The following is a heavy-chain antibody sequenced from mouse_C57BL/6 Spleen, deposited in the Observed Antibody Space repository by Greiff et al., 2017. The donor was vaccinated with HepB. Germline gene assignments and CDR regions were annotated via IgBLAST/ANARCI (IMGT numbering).Heavy chain of an antibody. Sequence: QVQLQHPGAELVLPGASVKLSCKASGYTFTSYWMHWVKQRPGQGLEWIGEIDPSDSYTNYNQKFKGKSTLTVDKSSSTAYMQLSSLTSEDSAVYYCARGTPFAYWGQGTLVTVSA. V-gene: IGHV1-69*01. CDR2: IDPSDSYT. CDR1: GYTFTSYW. CDR3: ARGTPFAY. D-gene: IGHD3-1*01. J-gene: IGHJ3*01.